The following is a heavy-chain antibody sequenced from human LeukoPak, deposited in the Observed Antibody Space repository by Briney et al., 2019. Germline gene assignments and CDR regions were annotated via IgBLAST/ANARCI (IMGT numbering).Heavy chain of an antibody. CDR1: GGSISRYY. CDR2: IYYSGST. D-gene: IGHD4-17*01. J-gene: IGHJ4*02. Sequence: SETLSLTCTVSGGSISRYYWIWIRQPPGKGLEWIGYIYYSGSTNYNPSLKSRVTISVDTSKNQFSLKLSSVTAADTAVYYCARVNDYGDNDYWGQGTLVTVSS. V-gene: IGHV4-59*01. CDR3: ARVNDYGDNDY.